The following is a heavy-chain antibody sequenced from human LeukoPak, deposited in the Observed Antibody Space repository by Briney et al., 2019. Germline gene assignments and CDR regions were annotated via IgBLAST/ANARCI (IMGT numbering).Heavy chain of an antibody. CDR1: GYTITGYS. CDR3: GSGSYYYYYMDV. Sequence: DSVKVSCTASGYTITGYSFHWVRQAPGQGLEWMGWIKPNSGDTNYAHTFQGRATITRDTSISTVYMELSRLRSDDTAVYYCGSGSYYYYYMDVWGKGTTVTVSS. CDR2: IKPNSGDT. V-gene: IGHV1-2*02. J-gene: IGHJ6*03. D-gene: IGHD2-15*01.